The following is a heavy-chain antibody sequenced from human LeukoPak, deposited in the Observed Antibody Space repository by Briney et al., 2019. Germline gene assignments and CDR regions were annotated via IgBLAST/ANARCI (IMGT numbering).Heavy chain of an antibody. Sequence: PGGSLRLSCAASGFTFSTYWMAWVRQAPGKGLEWVANIKGDKSAKHQADSVKGRFTISRDNAQSSVYLQMSSLRGEDTAVYYCARHVVGSLDYWGQGTLVTVSS. D-gene: IGHD1-26*01. J-gene: IGHJ4*02. CDR3: ARHVVGSLDY. CDR1: GFTFSTYW. CDR2: IKGDKSAK. V-gene: IGHV3-7*01.